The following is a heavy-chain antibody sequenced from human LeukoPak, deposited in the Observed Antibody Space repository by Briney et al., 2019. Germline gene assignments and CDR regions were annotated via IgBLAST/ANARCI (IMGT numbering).Heavy chain of an antibody. CDR3: ARMGDLRYLDWGPDYYYYGMDV. Sequence: GGSLRLSCAASGFTFSSYSMNWVRQAPGKGLEWVSSISSSSSYIYYADSVKGRFTISRDNAKNSLYLQMNSLRAEDTAVYYCARMGDLRYLDWGPDYYYYGMDVWGQGTTVTVSS. CDR2: ISSSSSYI. V-gene: IGHV3-21*01. D-gene: IGHD3-9*01. J-gene: IGHJ6*02. CDR1: GFTFSSYS.